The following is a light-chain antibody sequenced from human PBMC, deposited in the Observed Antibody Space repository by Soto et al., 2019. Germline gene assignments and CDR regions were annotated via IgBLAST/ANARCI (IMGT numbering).Light chain of an antibody. J-gene: IGKJ5*01. CDR3: QQHGTSPIT. V-gene: IGKV3-20*01. CDR1: QSAGNF. Sequence: EIVLPQSPATLSVSPGETASLXFRASQSAGNFLAWYQQKPGQAPRLLIYYISTRATGIPARFSGSGSGTDFTLTISRLEPEDFAVYYCQQHGTSPITFGQGTRLEIK. CDR2: YIS.